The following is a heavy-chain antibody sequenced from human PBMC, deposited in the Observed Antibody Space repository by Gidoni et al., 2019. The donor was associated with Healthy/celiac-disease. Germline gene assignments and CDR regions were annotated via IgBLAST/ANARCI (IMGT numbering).Heavy chain of an antibody. CDR2: NYYSGST. J-gene: IGHJ4*02. Sequence: QVQLQESGPGLVKPSETLSLTCTVSGGSLSSYYWSWIRQPPGKGLEWIGYNYYSGSTNYNPSLKSRVTISVDTSKNQFSLKLSSVTAADTAVYYCARRGYCSGGSCLDYWGQGTLVTVSS. D-gene: IGHD2-15*01. CDR3: ARRGYCSGGSCLDY. V-gene: IGHV4-59*01. CDR1: GGSLSSYY.